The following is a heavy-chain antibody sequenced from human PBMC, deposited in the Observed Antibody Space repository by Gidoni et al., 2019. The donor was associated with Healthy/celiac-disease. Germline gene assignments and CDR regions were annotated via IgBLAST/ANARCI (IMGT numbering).Heavy chain of an antibody. CDR1: GCSVSSGSSY. D-gene: IGHD3-10*01. Sequence: QVQLQESGPGLVKPSETLSLTCTVSGCSVSSGSSYWSWIRQPPGKGLEWIGYIYYSGSTNYNPSLKSRVTISVDTSKNQFSLKLSSVTAADTAVYYCARDRYYGSGSYYYYYGMDVWGKGTTVTVSS. CDR3: ARDRYYGSGSYYYYYGMDV. CDR2: IYYSGST. V-gene: IGHV4-61*01. J-gene: IGHJ6*04.